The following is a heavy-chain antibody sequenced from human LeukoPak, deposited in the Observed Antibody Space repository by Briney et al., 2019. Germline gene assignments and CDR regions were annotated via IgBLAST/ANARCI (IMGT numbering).Heavy chain of an antibody. CDR1: GFTFSSYW. D-gene: IGHD6-6*01. CDR3: ARDPKRHSSSSGDY. Sequence: GGSLRLSCAASGFTFSSYWMSWVRQAPGKGLEWVANIKQDGSEKYYVDSVKGRFTISRDNAKNSLYLQMNSLRAEDTAVYYCARDPKRHSSSSGDYWGQGTLVTVSS. CDR2: IKQDGSEK. J-gene: IGHJ4*02. V-gene: IGHV3-7*01.